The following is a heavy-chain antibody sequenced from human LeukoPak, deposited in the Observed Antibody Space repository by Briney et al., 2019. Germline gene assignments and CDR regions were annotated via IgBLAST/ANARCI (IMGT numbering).Heavy chain of an antibody. CDR3: ARGDLLTGYYSWFDP. CDR2: INHSGST. D-gene: IGHD3-9*01. Sequence: PSETLSLTCAVYGGSFSGYYWSWIRQPPGKGLEWIGEINHSGSTNYNPSLKSRVTISVDTSKNQFSLKLGSVTAADTAVYYCARGDLLTGYYSWFDPWGQGTLVTVSS. J-gene: IGHJ5*02. CDR1: GGSFSGYY. V-gene: IGHV4-34*01.